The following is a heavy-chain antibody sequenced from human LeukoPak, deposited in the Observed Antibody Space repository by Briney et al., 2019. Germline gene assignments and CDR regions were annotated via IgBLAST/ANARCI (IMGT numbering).Heavy chain of an antibody. CDR3: ARGRIRDYIWGKNRSFFDL. D-gene: IGHD3-16*01. CDR2: VSDSGST. J-gene: IGHJ4*02. Sequence: PSETLSLTCAVSGGSFSGYNCSWIRQTPGKGLEWIGEVSDSGSTNYSPSLKSRLTMSADPSNSHFSLKLTSVTAADTAVYYCARGRIRDYIWGKNRSFFDLWGQGTLVTVSS. CDR1: GGSFSGYN. V-gene: IGHV4-34*01.